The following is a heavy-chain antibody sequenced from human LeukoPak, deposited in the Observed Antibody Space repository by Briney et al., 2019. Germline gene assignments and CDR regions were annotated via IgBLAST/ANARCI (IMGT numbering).Heavy chain of an antibody. Sequence: PGGSLRLSCAASGFTFSSYAMNWVRQAPGKGLEWVAVISDDGRHNYYADSVKGRFTISRDNSKSTLYLQMNSLRDDDSAVYYCLTEDTPTVFDYWGQGTLVTVSS. CDR3: LTEDTPTVFDY. CDR1: GFTFSSYA. CDR2: ISDDGRHN. D-gene: IGHD5-18*01. J-gene: IGHJ4*02. V-gene: IGHV3-30*04.